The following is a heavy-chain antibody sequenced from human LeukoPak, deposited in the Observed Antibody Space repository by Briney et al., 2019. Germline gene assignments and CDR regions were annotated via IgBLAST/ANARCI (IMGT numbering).Heavy chain of an antibody. D-gene: IGHD3-22*01. CDR3: ARHYYDSSGYYLGVDY. CDR1: GGTFSSYA. Sequence: ASVKVSCKASGGTFSSYAISWVRQAPGQGLEWMGRIIPIFGTANYAQKFQGRVTITTDESTSTAYMELSSLRSEDTAVYYCARHYYDSSGYYLGVDYWGQGTLVTVSS. J-gene: IGHJ4*02. V-gene: IGHV1-69*05. CDR2: IIPIFGTA.